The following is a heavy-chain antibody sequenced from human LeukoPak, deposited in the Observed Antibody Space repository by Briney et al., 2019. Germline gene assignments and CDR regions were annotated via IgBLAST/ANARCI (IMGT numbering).Heavy chain of an antibody. D-gene: IGHD3-10*01. J-gene: IGHJ6*03. CDR3: AGVAEGYGSGRRENYYYYYMDV. Sequence: PSETLSLTCTVPGYSISSGYLWGWIRQPPGKGLEWIAYIYYSGSTNYNPSLKSRVTISVDTSKNQFSLKLSSVTAADTAVYYCAGVAEGYGSGRRENYYYYYMDVWGKGTTVTISS. V-gene: IGHV4-61*01. CDR2: IYYSGST. CDR1: GYSISSGYL.